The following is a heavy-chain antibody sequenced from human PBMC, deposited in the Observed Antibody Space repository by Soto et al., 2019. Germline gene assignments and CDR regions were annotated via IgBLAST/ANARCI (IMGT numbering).Heavy chain of an antibody. V-gene: IGHV3-48*01. CDR3: ARDSGWSSSWYNTLDY. J-gene: IGHJ4*02. CDR2: ISSSSSTI. CDR1: GFTFSSYS. Sequence: GGSLRLSCAASGFTFSSYSMNWVRQAPGKGLEWVSYISSSSSTIYYADSVKGRFTISRDNAKNSLYLQMNSLRAEDTAVYYCARDSGWSSSWYNTLDYWGQGTLVTVSS. D-gene: IGHD6-13*01.